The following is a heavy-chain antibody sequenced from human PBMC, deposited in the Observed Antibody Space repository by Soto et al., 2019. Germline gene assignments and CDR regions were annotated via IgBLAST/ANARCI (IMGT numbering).Heavy chain of an antibody. CDR3: ARGPWSGYPRPLLVGMDV. D-gene: IGHD3-3*01. V-gene: IGHV1-69*13. CDR1: GGSLSSHA. J-gene: IGHJ6*02. CDR2: IIPIFPTP. Sequence: SVKVSCKASGGSLSSHAINWVRQAPGQGLEWMGKIIPIFPTPNYAQKFQGRLTITADDSTSTAYMELSSLRSEDTAVYYCARGPWSGYPRPLLVGMDVWGQGTTVTVSS.